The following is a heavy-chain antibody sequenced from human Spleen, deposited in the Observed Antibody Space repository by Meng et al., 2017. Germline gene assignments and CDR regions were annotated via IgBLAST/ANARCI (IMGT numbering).Heavy chain of an antibody. CDR3: AKARPDSYGLVES. D-gene: IGHD5-18*01. V-gene: IGHV3-23*01. CDR1: GFTFSSYA. Sequence: EVQLMESGGGLVQPGGSLVLSCAASGFTFSSYAIGWVRQAPGKGLEWVSAISGSGGNTYYADSVKGRFTISRDNSKNTLYLQMNSLRVEDTAVYYCAKARPDSYGLVESWGQRTLVTSPQ. CDR2: ISGSGGNT. J-gene: IGHJ4*02.